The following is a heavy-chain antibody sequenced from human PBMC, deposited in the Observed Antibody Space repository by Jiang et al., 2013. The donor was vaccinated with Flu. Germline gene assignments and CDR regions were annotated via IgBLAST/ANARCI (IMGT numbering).Heavy chain of an antibody. V-gene: IGHV4-59*08. CDR2: IYYSGST. J-gene: IGHJ4*02. CDR3: ARSSYCGGDCYFDY. Sequence: GLVKPSETLSLTCTVSGGSISSYYWSWIRQPPGKGLEWIGYIYYSGSTNYNPSLKSRVTISVDTSKNQFSLKLSSVTAADTAVYYCARSSYCGGDCYFDYWGQGTLVTVSS. D-gene: IGHD2-21*02. CDR1: GGSISSYY.